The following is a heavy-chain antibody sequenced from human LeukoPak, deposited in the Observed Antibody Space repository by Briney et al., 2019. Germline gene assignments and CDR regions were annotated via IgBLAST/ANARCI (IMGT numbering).Heavy chain of an antibody. V-gene: IGHV4-4*07. J-gene: IGHJ5*02. CDR2: IYTSGGT. Sequence: SETLSLTCTVSDDSISSYYWSWIRQPAGKGLEWIGRIYTSGGTNYNPSLKSRVTISVDTSKNQFSLKLTSVIAADTAVYYCARDLGPVRSGWFDPWGQGTLVTVSS. D-gene: IGHD3-10*01. CDR3: ARDLGPVRSGWFDP. CDR1: DDSISSYY.